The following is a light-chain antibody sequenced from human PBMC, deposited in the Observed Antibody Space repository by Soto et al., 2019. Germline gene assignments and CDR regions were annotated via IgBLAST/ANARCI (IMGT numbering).Light chain of an antibody. J-gene: IGKJ2*01. Sequence: DIQMTQPPSTLSASVGDRVTITCRASQSISSWLAWYQQKPGKAPKLLIYKASSLESGVPSRFSGSGSGTEFTLTISSLQPDDFATYYCQQYNSYPYTFXQGTKVDIK. CDR1: QSISSW. CDR2: KAS. V-gene: IGKV1-5*03. CDR3: QQYNSYPYT.